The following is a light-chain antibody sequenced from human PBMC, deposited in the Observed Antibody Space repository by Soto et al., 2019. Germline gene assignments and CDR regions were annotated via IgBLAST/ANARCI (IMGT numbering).Light chain of an antibody. Sequence: QSVLTQPPSVSGSPGQSVTISCTGTSSDIGSYNRISWYQQPPGTAPKLIMYEVINRPSGVPDRFSGSKSGSTASLTISGLQAEDEADYYCSLYIRGSTYVFGTGTKVTVL. CDR3: SLYIRGSTYV. V-gene: IGLV2-18*01. CDR1: SSDIGSYNR. CDR2: EVI. J-gene: IGLJ1*01.